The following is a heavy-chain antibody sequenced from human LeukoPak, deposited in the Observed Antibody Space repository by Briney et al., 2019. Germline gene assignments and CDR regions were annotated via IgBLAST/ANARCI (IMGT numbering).Heavy chain of an antibody. CDR1: GFTVSAYA. V-gene: IGHV3-23*01. CDR3: AARKVRGVWFYLDY. D-gene: IGHD3-10*01. CDR2: IYDDNT. J-gene: IGHJ4*02. Sequence: GVSLKLSCAASGFTVSAYAMAWVRQAPGKGLEWVSTIYDDNTYYADSVKGRFAISTDNSKNTLYLQMNSLRVEDTAVYFCAARKVRGVWFYLDYWGQGTLVTVSS.